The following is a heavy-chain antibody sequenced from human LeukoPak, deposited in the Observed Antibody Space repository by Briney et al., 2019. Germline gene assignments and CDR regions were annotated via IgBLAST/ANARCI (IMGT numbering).Heavy chain of an antibody. J-gene: IGHJ5*02. D-gene: IGHD1-26*01. Sequence: GGSLRLSCAASGFTFSSYAMSWVRQAPGKGLEWGSAISGSGASTYYADSVKGRFTISRDNSKATLYLQMNSLKAEDTAVYYCAKVVSVGATGDWFDPWGQGTLVTVSS. V-gene: IGHV3-23*01. CDR3: AKVVSVGATGDWFDP. CDR1: GFTFSSYA. CDR2: ISGSGAST.